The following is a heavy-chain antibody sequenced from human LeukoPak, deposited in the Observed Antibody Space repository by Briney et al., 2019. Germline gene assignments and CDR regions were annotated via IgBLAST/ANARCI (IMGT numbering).Heavy chain of an antibody. D-gene: IGHD3-10*01. Sequence: RGSLRLSCADSGVTFSRSAMSWIRQAPREGLEWVSRISGNGGSVYYPDSVKGRFTISRDTSKNPLYLQINSLRAKDPAVYYCANQDDSGTYYNVAFGAFDIWGQGTMVTVSS. CDR1: GVTFSRSA. V-gene: IGHV3-23*01. CDR3: ANQDDSGTYYNVAFGAFDI. CDR2: ISGNGGSV. J-gene: IGHJ3*02.